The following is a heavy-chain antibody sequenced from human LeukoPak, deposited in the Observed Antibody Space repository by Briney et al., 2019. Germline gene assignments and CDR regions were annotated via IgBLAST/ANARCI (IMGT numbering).Heavy chain of an antibody. CDR2: IYYSGST. CDR1: GGSISSYY. Sequence: PSETLSLTCTVSGGSISSYYWSWIRQPPGKGLEWIGYIYYSGSTNYNPSLKSRVTISVDTSKNQFSLKLSSVTAADTAVYYCARDRTIFGVVMDAFDIWGQGTMVTVSS. D-gene: IGHD3-3*01. CDR3: ARDRTIFGVVMDAFDI. V-gene: IGHV4-59*01. J-gene: IGHJ3*02.